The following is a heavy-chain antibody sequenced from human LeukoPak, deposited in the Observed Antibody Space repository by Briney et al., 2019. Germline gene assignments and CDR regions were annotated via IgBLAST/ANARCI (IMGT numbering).Heavy chain of an antibody. CDR1: GFTFSSYS. Sequence: PGGSLRLSCAASGFTFSSYSMNWVRQAPGKGLEWVSYISSSSSTIYYADSVKGRFTISRDNAKNSLYLQMNSLRAEDTAVYFCARLSSWVFEIWGQGTMVTVSS. CDR3: ARLSSWVFEI. J-gene: IGHJ3*02. V-gene: IGHV3-48*04. D-gene: IGHD3-16*01. CDR2: ISSSSSTI.